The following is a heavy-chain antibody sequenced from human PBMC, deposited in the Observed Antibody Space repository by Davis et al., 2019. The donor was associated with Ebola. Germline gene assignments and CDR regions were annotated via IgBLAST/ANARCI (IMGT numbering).Heavy chain of an antibody. Sequence: GESLKISCAASCFPFRNYGMHWVRQAPGKGLEWVAIVSYDGSFKYYIDSVKERFTISRDNSRNTLCLQMDSLRIEDTAVYYCARGGAYYYDSSGSYWGQGTLVTVSS. CDR2: VSYDGSFK. D-gene: IGHD3-22*01. CDR1: CFPFRNYG. J-gene: IGHJ4*02. CDR3: ARGGAYYYDSSGSY. V-gene: IGHV3-30*03.